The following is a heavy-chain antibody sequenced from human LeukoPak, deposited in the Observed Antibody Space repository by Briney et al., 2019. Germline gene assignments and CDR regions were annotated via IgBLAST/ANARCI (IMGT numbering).Heavy chain of an antibody. CDR2: IYPGDSDT. Sequence: GESLKISCKGSGYSFATYWIGWVRQMPGKGLEWMGIIYPGDSDTRYSPSFQGQVTISADKSISMAYLQWSSLKASDTAIYYCARHGDASGWYVNDYWGQGTLVTVSS. CDR3: ARHGDASGWYVNDY. V-gene: IGHV5-51*01. CDR1: GYSFATYW. J-gene: IGHJ4*02. D-gene: IGHD6-19*01.